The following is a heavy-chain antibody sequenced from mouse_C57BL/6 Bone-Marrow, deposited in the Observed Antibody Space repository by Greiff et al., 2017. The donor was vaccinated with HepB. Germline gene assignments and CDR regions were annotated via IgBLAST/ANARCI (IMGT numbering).Heavy chain of an antibody. CDR3: ARPNYYGSSYGWFAY. CDR2: IWSGGST. J-gene: IGHJ3*01. CDR1: GFSLTSYG. Sequence: VQRVESGPGLVQPSQSLSITCTVSGFSLTSYGVHWVRQSPGKGLEWLGVIWSGGSTDYNAAFISRLSISKDNSKSQVFFKMNSLQADDTAIYYCARPNYYGSSYGWFAYWGQGTLVTVSA. D-gene: IGHD1-1*01. V-gene: IGHV2-2*01.